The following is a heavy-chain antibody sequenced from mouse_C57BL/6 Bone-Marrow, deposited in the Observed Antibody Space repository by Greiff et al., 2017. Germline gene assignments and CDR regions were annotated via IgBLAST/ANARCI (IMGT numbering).Heavy chain of an antibody. CDR3: AEDDYDDGYYFDY. CDR2: INPYNGGT. J-gene: IGHJ2*01. V-gene: IGHV1-19*01. Sequence: VQLQQSGPVLVKPGASVKMSCKASGYTFTDYYMNWVKQSHGKSLEWIGVINPYNGGTSYNQKFKGKATLTVDKSSSTAYMELNSLTSEDSAVYYCAEDDYDDGYYFDYWGQGTTLTVSS. D-gene: IGHD2-4*01. CDR1: GYTFTDYY.